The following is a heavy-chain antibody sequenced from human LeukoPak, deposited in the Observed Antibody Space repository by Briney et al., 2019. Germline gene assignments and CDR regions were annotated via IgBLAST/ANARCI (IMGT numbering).Heavy chain of an antibody. CDR1: GFTFSTYA. CDR3: ARGPPYSSSWYFDY. V-gene: IGHV3-30-3*01. D-gene: IGHD6-13*01. Sequence: GRSLRLSCAASGFTFSTYAMHWVRQAPGKGLEWVAVISYDGSNKYYADSVKGRFTVSRDNSKNTLYLQMNSLRDEDTAVYYCARGPPYSSSWYFDYWGQGTLVTVSS. CDR2: ISYDGSNK. J-gene: IGHJ4*02.